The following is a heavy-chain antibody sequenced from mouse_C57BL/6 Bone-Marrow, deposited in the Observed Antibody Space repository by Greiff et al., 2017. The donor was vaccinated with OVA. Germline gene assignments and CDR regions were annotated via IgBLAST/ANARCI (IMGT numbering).Heavy chain of an antibody. Sequence: EVQRVESGGGLVQPGGSLKLSCAASGFTFSDYYMYWVRQTPEKRLEWVAYISNGGGSTYYPDTVKGRFTISRDNAKNTLYLQMSRLKSEDTAMYYCARHSQWYFDVWGTGTTVTVSS. V-gene: IGHV5-12*01. CDR3: ARHSQWYFDV. CDR2: ISNGGGST. J-gene: IGHJ1*03. CDR1: GFTFSDYY.